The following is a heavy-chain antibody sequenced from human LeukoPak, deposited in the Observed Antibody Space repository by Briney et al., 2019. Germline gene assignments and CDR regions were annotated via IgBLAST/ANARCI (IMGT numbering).Heavy chain of an antibody. CDR2: IWGTEIT. D-gene: IGHD5-12*01. Sequence: SETLSLTCTVSGGSIRSYFWSWLRQPPGKGLEWIGYIWGTEITDYNPSLKSRVTISLDTSKNHFSLKLRSVTAADTALYFCARGLVLATDDAFDIWGRGTLVTVSS. J-gene: IGHJ3*02. V-gene: IGHV4-59*01. CDR1: GGSIRSYF. CDR3: ARGLVLATDDAFDI.